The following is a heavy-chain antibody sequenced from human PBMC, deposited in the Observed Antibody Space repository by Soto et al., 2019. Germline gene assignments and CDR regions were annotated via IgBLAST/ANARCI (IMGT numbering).Heavy chain of an antibody. J-gene: IGHJ6*02. CDR3: ARGRGGYCSGGSCYFNGYYYGMDV. D-gene: IGHD2-15*01. CDR1: GGSFSGYY. Sequence: PSETLSLTCAVYGGSFSGYYWSWIRQPPGKGLEWIGEINHSGSTNYNPSLKSRVTISVDTSKNQFSLKLSSVTAADTAVYYCARGRGGYCSGGSCYFNGYYYGMDVWGQGTTVTVSS. V-gene: IGHV4-34*01. CDR2: INHSGST.